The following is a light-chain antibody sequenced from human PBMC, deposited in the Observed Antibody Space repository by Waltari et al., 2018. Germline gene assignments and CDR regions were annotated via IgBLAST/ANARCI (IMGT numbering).Light chain of an antibody. CDR3: SSYTNSNRRV. V-gene: IGLV2-14*01. J-gene: IGLJ3*02. CDR1: SSDVGDYNY. CDR2: EVS. Sequence: QSALTQPASVSGSPGQSIAISCTGTSSDVGDYNYVSWYQQHPGKAPKLMIYEVSNRPSGVSNRFSGSKSDNTASLPISGLQAEDEADYYCSSYTNSNRRVFGGGTKLTVL.